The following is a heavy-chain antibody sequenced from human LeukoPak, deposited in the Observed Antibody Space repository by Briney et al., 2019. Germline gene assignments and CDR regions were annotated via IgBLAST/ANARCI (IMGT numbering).Heavy chain of an antibody. CDR3: AKAGARQVFDY. J-gene: IGHJ4*02. CDR1: GFSVSGYA. D-gene: IGHD1-26*01. V-gene: IGHV3-23*01. Sequence: GGSLRLSCAASGFSVSGYAMSWVRQAPGKGLEWVSAISGSGGSTYYADSVKGRFTISRDNSKNTLYLQMNSLRAEDTAVYYCAKAGARQVFDYWGQGTLVTVSS. CDR2: ISGSGGST.